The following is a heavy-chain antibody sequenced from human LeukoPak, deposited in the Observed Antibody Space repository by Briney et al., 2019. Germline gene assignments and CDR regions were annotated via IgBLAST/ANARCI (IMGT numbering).Heavy chain of an antibody. J-gene: IGHJ4*02. CDR3: ARTLRRSGKFDY. Sequence: SDTLSLTCAVYGGSFSGYYWSWIRQPPGKGLEWIGEINHSGSTNYNPSLKSRVTISVDTSKNQFSLKLSSVTAADTAVYYCARTLRRSGKFDYWGQGTLVTVSS. V-gene: IGHV4-34*01. D-gene: IGHD1-1*01. CDR2: INHSGST. CDR1: GGSFSGYY.